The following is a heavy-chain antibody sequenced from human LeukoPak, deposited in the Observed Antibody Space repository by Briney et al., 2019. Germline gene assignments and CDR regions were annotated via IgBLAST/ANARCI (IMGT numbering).Heavy chain of an antibody. CDR1: GGSISSNY. CDR2: IHSSGST. V-gene: IGHV4-4*07. D-gene: IGHD6-13*01. CDR3: ARGSSSSPNWFDP. Sequence: SETLSLTCTVSGGSISSNYWSWIRQSAVKGLEWIGRIHSSGSTNYNPSLKSRVTMSVDTSKNQFSLRLSSVTAEDTAVYFCARGSSSSPNWFDPWGRGTQVTVSS. J-gene: IGHJ5*02.